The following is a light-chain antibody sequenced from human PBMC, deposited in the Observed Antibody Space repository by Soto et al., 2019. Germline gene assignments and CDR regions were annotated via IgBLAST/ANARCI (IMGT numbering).Light chain of an antibody. Sequence: EIVLTQSPATLSLSPCEGVTLSFSASQSVSSYLAWYQQKPGQAPRLLIYDASNRATGIPARFSGSGSGTDFTLTISSLEPEDFAVYYCQQRSNWPPVCTFGQGTKVDI. CDR1: QSVSSY. CDR2: DAS. V-gene: IGKV3-11*01. J-gene: IGKJ1*01. CDR3: QQRSNWPPVCT.